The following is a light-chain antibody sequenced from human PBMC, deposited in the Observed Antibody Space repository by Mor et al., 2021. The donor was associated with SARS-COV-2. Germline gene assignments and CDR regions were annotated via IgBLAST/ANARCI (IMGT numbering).Light chain of an antibody. CDR2: WAC. J-gene: IGKJ1*01. Sequence: SSQTILATANKKNHLAWYQQKPGQPPKMLISWACTRESGVPDRFTGSGSGTEYTHTNSSLQPEEEAVYYCQQYYSTPQTFG. CDR3: QQYYSTPQT. V-gene: IGKV4-1*01. CDR1: QTILATANKKNH.